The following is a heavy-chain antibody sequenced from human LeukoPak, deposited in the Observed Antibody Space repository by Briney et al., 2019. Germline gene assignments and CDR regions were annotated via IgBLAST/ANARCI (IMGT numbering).Heavy chain of an antibody. Sequence: ASVKVSCTASGYTFTIYYMHWVRQAPGQGLEWMGIINPSGGSTSYAQKFQGRVTMTRDTSISTAYMELSRLRSDDTAVYYCARDSYYGSGSSYYYYMDVWGKGTTVTISS. V-gene: IGHV1-46*01. CDR2: INPSGGST. CDR3: ARDSYYGSGSSYYYYMDV. D-gene: IGHD3-10*01. J-gene: IGHJ6*03. CDR1: GYTFTIYY.